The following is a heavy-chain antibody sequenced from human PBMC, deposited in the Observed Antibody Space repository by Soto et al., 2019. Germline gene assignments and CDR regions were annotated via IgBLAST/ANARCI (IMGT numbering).Heavy chain of an antibody. CDR1: GFTFSSYS. Sequence: PGGSLRLSCSASGFTFSSYSMHWVRQSPAKGLEYLSHVSGDGMSIYYPDSVKGRFSISRDNSKNMLYLQMCSLRPDDSAVYYCVKRRAGGNYDFDDWGQGTLVTVSS. V-gene: IGHV3-64D*06. CDR2: VSGDGMSI. CDR3: VKRRAGGNYDFDD. D-gene: IGHD2-21*01. J-gene: IGHJ4*02.